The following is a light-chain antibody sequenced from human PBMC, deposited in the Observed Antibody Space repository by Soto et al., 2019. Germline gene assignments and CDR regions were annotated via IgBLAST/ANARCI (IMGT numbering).Light chain of an antibody. Sequence: EIVMTQSPATLSVSPGERATLSCRASQSVSSNLAWYQQKPGQAPRLLIYGASTRATGIPARFSGSGSGTELTLTISSLQSEEFAFYYCQQYDNWPRTFGQGTKVEIK. CDR3: QQYDNWPRT. CDR1: QSVSSN. CDR2: GAS. J-gene: IGKJ1*01. V-gene: IGKV3-15*01.